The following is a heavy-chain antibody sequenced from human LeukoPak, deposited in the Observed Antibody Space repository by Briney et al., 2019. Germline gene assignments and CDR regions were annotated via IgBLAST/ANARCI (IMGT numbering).Heavy chain of an antibody. Sequence: GGSLRLSCAASGFSFSTYAMSWVRQAPGKGLEWVSAISGSGGNTYYADSVRGRFTISRDNSKNTLYLQINSLRAEDTAVFYCAKISGDDSSDYWGQGTLVTVSS. V-gene: IGHV3-23*01. CDR2: ISGSGGNT. D-gene: IGHD3-22*01. J-gene: IGHJ4*02. CDR3: AKISGDDSSDY. CDR1: GFSFSTYA.